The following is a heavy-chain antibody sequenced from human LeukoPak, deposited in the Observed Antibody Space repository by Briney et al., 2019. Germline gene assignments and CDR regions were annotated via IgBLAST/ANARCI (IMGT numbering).Heavy chain of an antibody. CDR1: GFTLRDYY. Sequence: GGSLRLSCAASGFTLRDYYMSWIRQAPGKGLEWVSYISSSGSTIYYADSVKGRFTISRDNAKNSLYLQMNSLRAEDTAAYYCARAKGTMIFLVWGQGTLVTVSS. J-gene: IGHJ4*02. CDR2: ISSSGSTI. CDR3: ARAKGTMIFLV. V-gene: IGHV3-11*04. D-gene: IGHD3-22*01.